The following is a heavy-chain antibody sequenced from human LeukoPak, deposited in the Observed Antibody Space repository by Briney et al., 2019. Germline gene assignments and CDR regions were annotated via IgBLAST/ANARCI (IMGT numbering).Heavy chain of an antibody. CDR2: ISAYNGNT. J-gene: IGHJ4*02. CDR1: GYTFTSYG. V-gene: IGHV1-18*01. Sequence: ASVKVSCKASGYTFTSYGISWVRQAPGQGLEWMGWISAYNGNTNYAQKLQGRVTMTTDTSTSTAYMELRSLRSDDTAVYYCARGSPDLTLLWFGEEDGDWGQGTLVTVSS. CDR3: ARGSPDLTLLWFGEEDGD. D-gene: IGHD3-10*01.